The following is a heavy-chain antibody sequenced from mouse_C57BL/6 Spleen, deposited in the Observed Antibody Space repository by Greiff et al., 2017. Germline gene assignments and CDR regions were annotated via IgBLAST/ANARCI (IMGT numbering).Heavy chain of an antibody. J-gene: IGHJ4*01. CDR1: GFSLTSYG. CDR3: TKGGGYYRAMDY. CDR2: IWSGGST. Sequence: QVQLQQSGPGLVQPSQSLSITCTVSGFSLTSYGVHWVRQPPGKGLEWLGVIWSGGSTDYYAAFISRLSISKVHSKSQVFFEMNRLQADDTAIYYGTKGGGYYRAMDYWGQGTSVTVSS. V-gene: IGHV2-4*01. D-gene: IGHD2-3*01.